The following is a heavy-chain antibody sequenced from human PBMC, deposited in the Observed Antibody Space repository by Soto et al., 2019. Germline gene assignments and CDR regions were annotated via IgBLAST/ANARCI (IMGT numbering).Heavy chain of an antibody. CDR2: INAGNGNT. D-gene: IGHD6-13*01. CDR1: GYTFTSYA. Sequence: ASVKLSCKASGYTFTSYAMHWVRQAPGQRLEWMGWINAGNGNTKYSQKFQGRVTITRDTSASTAYMELSSLRSEDTAVYYCARGIAPYYFDYWGQGTLVTVSS. V-gene: IGHV1-3*01. J-gene: IGHJ4*02. CDR3: ARGIAPYYFDY.